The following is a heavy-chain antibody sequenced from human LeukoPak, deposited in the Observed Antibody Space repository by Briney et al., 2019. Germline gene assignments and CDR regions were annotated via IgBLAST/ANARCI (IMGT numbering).Heavy chain of an antibody. Sequence: QPGRSLRLSCAASGFTFSSYGMHWVRQAPGKGLEWVAVIWYDGSNKYYADSVKGRFTISRDNSKNTLYLQMNSLRAEDTAVYYCARGQLYYYDSSGYYSFDYWGQGTLVTVSS. J-gene: IGHJ4*02. V-gene: IGHV3-33*01. CDR3: ARGQLYYYDSSGYYSFDY. CDR2: IWYDGSNK. D-gene: IGHD3-22*01. CDR1: GFTFSSYG.